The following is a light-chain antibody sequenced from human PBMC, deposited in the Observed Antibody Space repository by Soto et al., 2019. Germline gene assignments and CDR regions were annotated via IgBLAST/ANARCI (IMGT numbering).Light chain of an antibody. CDR3: QQFGSSSWT. V-gene: IGKV3-20*01. Sequence: ESVLTQSPGTLSLSPGEKATLSCRASQSVSSSYLTWYQQKPGQAPRLLIYGASSRATGIPDRFSGSGSGTDFTLTDSRLEPEDFAVYYCQQFGSSSWTCGQGTKVEIK. CDR2: GAS. J-gene: IGKJ1*01. CDR1: QSVSSSY.